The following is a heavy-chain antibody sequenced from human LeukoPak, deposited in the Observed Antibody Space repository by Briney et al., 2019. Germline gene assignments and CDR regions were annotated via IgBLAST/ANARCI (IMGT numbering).Heavy chain of an antibody. CDR1: GFTFGSHA. CDR3: GKTTVGYSSGQKPAWPVDF. CDR2: IFGSGGSP. J-gene: IGHJ4*02. Sequence: GGSLRLSCAASGFTFGSHAMYWVRQAPGKGLEWVAGIFGSGGSPHYADSVKGRFTISRDNPRNTVYLQINSPRDDDTAVYYCGKTTVGYSSGQKPAWPVDFWGQGTLVTVSS. D-gene: IGHD5-18*01. V-gene: IGHV3-23*01.